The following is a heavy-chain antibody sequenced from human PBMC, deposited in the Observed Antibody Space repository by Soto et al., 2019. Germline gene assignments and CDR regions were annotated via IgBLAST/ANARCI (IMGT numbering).Heavy chain of an antibody. D-gene: IGHD3-3*01. CDR2: IGTAGDT. CDR1: GFTFSSYD. V-gene: IGHV3-13*01. Sequence: GGSLRLSCAASGFTFSSYDMHWVRQATGKGLEWVSAIGTAGDTYYPGSVKGRFTISRENAKNSLYLQMNSLRAGDTAVYYCARGEMERITIFGVVKENDAFDIWGQGTMVTVSS. J-gene: IGHJ3*02. CDR3: ARGEMERITIFGVVKENDAFDI.